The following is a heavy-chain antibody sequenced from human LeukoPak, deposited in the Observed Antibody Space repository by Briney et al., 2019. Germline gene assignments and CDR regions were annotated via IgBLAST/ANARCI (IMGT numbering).Heavy chain of an antibody. CDR1: GFTFSSYW. J-gene: IGHJ4*02. D-gene: IGHD3-22*01. CDR3: ARVWFWGSSGYLDY. V-gene: IGHV3-7*01. CDR2: IKQDGSEK. Sequence: GSLRLSCAASGFTFSSYWMSWVRQAPGKGLGWVANIKQDGSEKYYVDSVKGRFTISRDNAKNSLYLQMNSLRAEDTAVYYCARVWFWGSSGYLDYWGQGTLVTVSS.